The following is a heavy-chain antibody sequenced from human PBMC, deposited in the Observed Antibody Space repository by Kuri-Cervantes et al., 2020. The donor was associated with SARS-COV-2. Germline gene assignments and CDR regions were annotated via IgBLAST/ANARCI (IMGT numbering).Heavy chain of an antibody. J-gene: IGHJ4*02. CDR1: GFTFSAYT. Sequence: LSLTCVASGFTFSAYTLNWVRQAPGKGLEWVPSITRSSVYISYADSLKGRFTISRDNAKNSLYLQMNSLRAEDTAVYYCARDLSNWAETYYFDYWGQGTLVTVSS. CDR3: ARDLSNWAETYYFDY. D-gene: IGHD7-27*01. CDR2: ITRSSVYI. V-gene: IGHV3-21*01.